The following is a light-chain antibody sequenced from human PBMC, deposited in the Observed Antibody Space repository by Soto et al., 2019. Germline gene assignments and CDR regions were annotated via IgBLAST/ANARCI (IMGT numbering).Light chain of an antibody. V-gene: IGKV1-5*03. Sequence: DIQMTQSPSTLSASVGDRVTITCRASQSISSRLAWYQQKPGKAPKLLIYKASSLESGVPSMFSGSGSGTEFTLTISSLQPDDFATYYCQQYNSYWTFGQGTKVEIK. CDR2: KAS. J-gene: IGKJ1*01. CDR1: QSISSR. CDR3: QQYNSYWT.